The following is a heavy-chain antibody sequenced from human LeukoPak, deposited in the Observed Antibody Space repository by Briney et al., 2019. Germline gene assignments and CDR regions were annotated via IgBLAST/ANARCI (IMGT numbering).Heavy chain of an antibody. CDR3: AKESSGWNEVDY. V-gene: IGHV3-30*18. J-gene: IGHJ4*02. Sequence: GGSLRLSCAASGFTFSSYGMHWVRQAPGKGLEWVAVISYDGSNKYYADSVKGRFTISRDNSKNTLYLQMNSLRAEDTAVNYCAKESSGWNEVDYWGQGILVTVSS. D-gene: IGHD6-19*01. CDR2: ISYDGSNK. CDR1: GFTFSSYG.